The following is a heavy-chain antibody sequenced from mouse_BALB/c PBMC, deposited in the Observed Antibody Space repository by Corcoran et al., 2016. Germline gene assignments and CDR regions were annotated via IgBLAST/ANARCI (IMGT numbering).Heavy chain of an antibody. D-gene: IGHD1-3*01. J-gene: IGHJ4*01. CDR3: ARISGTYAMDH. CDR2: ILWNDSK. CDR1: GFSLSTSNLG. V-gene: IGHV8-8*01. Sequence: QVTLKDSGPGILQPSQTLSLTCSFSGFSLSTSNLGVGWIGQPSGKGLEWLLHILWNDSKSYNPALKRRLTISKNTYNNQVFLKIANVDTADTATYYWARISGTYAMDHWGQGTSVTVSS.